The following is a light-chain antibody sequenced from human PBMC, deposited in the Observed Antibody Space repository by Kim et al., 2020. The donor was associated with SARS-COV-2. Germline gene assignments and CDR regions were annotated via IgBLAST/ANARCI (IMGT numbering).Light chain of an antibody. CDR2: GAS. CDR1: QSVSSSY. CDR3: QQYGSSPQT. V-gene: IGKV3-20*01. J-gene: IGKJ1*01. Sequence: SPGESSTLSVRASQSVSSSYLAWYQQKPGQAPRLLIYGASSRATGIPDRFSGSGSGTDFTLTISRLEPEDFAVYYCQQYGSSPQTFGQGTKVDIK.